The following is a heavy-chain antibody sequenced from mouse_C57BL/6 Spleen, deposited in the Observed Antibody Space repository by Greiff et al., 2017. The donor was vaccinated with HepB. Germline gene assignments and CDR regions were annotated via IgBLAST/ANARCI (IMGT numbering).Heavy chain of an antibody. CDR2: INPNNGGT. J-gene: IGHJ4*01. V-gene: IGHV1-26*01. CDR3: ARAYYYAMDY. Sequence: EVKLMESGPELVKPGASVKISCKASGYTFTDYYMNWVKQSHGKSLEWIGDINPNNGGTSYNQKFKGKATLTVDKSSSTAYMELRSLTSEDSAVYYCARAYYYAMDYWGQGTSVTVSS. CDR1: GYTFTDYY.